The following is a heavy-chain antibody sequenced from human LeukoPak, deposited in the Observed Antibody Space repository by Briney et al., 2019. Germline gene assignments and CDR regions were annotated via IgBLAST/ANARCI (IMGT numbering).Heavy chain of an antibody. V-gene: IGHV4-31*03. J-gene: IGHJ3*02. CDR1: GGSISSGGYY. Sequence: SETLSLTCTVSGGSISSGGYYWSWIRQHPGKGLEWIGYIYYSGSTYYNPSLKSRVTISVDTSKNQFSLKLSSVTAADTAVYYCARDLEGIDAFDIWGHGKMFSVSS. CDR2: IYYSGST. CDR3: ARDLEGIDAFDI. D-gene: IGHD1-1*01.